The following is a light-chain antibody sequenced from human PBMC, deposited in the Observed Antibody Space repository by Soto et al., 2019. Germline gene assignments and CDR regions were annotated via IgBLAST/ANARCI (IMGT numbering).Light chain of an antibody. V-gene: IGKV1-39*01. Sequence: DIQMTQSPSSLSASVGDRVTITCRASQSISSYLNWYQQKPGKAPKLLNYAASSLQSGVPSRFSGSGSGTDFTLTISSLQPEDFATYYCQQSYTFGPGTKVDIK. CDR2: AAS. J-gene: IGKJ3*01. CDR3: QQSYT. CDR1: QSISSY.